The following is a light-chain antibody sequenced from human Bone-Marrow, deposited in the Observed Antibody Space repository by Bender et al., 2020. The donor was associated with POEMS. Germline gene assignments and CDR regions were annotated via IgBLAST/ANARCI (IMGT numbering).Light chain of an antibody. CDR1: SSDVGGYNY. CDR2: DVS. Sequence: QPALTQPASVSGSPGQSITISCTGTSSDVGGYNYVSWYQQLPGGAPKLIIYDVSDRPSGVSNRFSGSKSGNTASLTISGLQAEDEADYYCSSYSSSSTLWVFGGGTKLTIL. J-gene: IGLJ3*02. CDR3: SSYSSSSTLWV. V-gene: IGLV2-14*01.